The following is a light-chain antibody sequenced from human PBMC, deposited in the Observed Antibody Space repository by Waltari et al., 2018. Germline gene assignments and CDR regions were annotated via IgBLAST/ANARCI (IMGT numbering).Light chain of an antibody. CDR2: DVS. V-gene: IGLV2-14*01. CDR1: RSDVGGYNY. J-gene: IGLJ2*01. Sequence: QSALTQPASVSESPGQSITISCTGTRSDVGGYNYVSWYQQHPGKAPKLMIYDVSKRPSGVSNRFSGSKSGNTASLTISGLQAEDEADYYCSSYTSSSPVVFGGGTKLTVI. CDR3: SSYTSSSPVV.